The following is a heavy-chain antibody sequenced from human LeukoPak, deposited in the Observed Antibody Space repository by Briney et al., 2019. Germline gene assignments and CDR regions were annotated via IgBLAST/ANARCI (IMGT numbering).Heavy chain of an antibody. CDR3: ARDPWDYASL. D-gene: IGHD3-22*01. CDR1: GYTFTSYD. CDR2: RNPNSCNT. V-gene: IGHV1-8*01. Sequence: ASVKVSCKASGYTFTSYDINWVRQATGQGLEWMGWRNPNSCNTGYAQKFQGRGTITRNSSISTAYMELRSLRYADTDVYSCARDPWDYASLWGQGNLVTVSS. J-gene: IGHJ4*02.